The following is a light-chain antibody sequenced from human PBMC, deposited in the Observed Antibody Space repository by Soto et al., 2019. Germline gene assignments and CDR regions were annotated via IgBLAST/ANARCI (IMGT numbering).Light chain of an antibody. CDR3: LQDHEHLT. V-gene: IGKV1-5*01. CDR2: DAS. J-gene: IGKJ4*01. CDR1: QSISSR. Sequence: TCRASQSISSRLAWYQQKPGKAPKLRIYDASSLESGVPSRFSGSGSGTDFTLTISSLQPEDYASYYCLQDHEHLTFGGGTKVDIK.